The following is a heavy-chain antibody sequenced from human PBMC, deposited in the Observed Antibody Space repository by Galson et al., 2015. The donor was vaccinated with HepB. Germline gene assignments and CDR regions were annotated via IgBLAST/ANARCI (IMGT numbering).Heavy chain of an antibody. V-gene: IGHV4-31*03. CDR2: IYYSGST. J-gene: IGHJ4*02. Sequence: TLSLTCTVSGGSISSGGHYWGWIRQHPGKGLEYIGYIYYSGSTYYNPSLKSRVTISVDTSKNQFSLKLSSVTAADTAVYFCAREWVDATMVVVDYWGQGTLVTVSS. CDR1: GGSISSGGHY. CDR3: AREWVDATMVVVDY. D-gene: IGHD5-18*01.